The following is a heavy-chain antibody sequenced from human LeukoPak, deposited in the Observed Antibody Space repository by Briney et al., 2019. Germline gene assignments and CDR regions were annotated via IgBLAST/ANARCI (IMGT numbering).Heavy chain of an antibody. CDR1: GGTFSGYY. CDR2: INHSGST. J-gene: IGHJ6*04. Sequence: SETLSLTCAVYGGTFSGYYWSWIRQPPGKGLEWIGEINHSGSTNYNPSLKSRVTISVDTSKNQFSQKLSSVTAADTAVYYCARRRRYCSSTSCYAPIYYYYGMDVWGKGTTVTVSS. D-gene: IGHD2-2*01. CDR3: ARRRRYCSSTSCYAPIYYYYGMDV. V-gene: IGHV4-34*01.